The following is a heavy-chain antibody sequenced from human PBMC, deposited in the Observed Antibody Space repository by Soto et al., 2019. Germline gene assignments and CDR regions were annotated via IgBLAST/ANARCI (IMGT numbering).Heavy chain of an antibody. CDR2: INPSGGST. J-gene: IGHJ3*02. Sequence: ASVKVSCKASRYTFTSYYIHCVRQAPVQGLEWMGIINPSGGSTIYAQKFQGRFTMTRDTSTSTVYMELNRLRSEGTAGYFCSKRASTVIDDSFDNWGQGTMVTVSS. V-gene: IGHV1-46*01. CDR1: RYTFTSYY. CDR3: SKRASTVIDDSFDN. D-gene: IGHD6-25*01.